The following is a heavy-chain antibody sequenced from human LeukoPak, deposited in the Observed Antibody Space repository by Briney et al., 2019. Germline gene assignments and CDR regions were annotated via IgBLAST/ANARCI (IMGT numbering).Heavy chain of an antibody. CDR2: IIPILGIA. CDR1: GGTFSSYA. Sequence: SVKVSCKASGGTFSSYAISWVRQAPGQGLEWMGRIIPILGIANYAQKFQGRVTITADKSTSTAYMELSSLRSEDTAVYYCAREPVEMATTNWFDPWGQGTLVTVSS. V-gene: IGHV1-69*04. CDR3: AREPVEMATTNWFDP. J-gene: IGHJ5*02. D-gene: IGHD5-24*01.